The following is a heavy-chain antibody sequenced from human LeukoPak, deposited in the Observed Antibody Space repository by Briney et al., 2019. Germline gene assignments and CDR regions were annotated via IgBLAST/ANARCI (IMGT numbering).Heavy chain of an antibody. CDR3: AREAVGSSGYHPFDY. J-gene: IGHJ4*02. D-gene: IGHD3-22*01. CDR2: IFYIGST. V-gene: IGHV4-59*13. CDR1: GDSIINYY. Sequence: PSETLSLTCTVSGDSIINYYWSWIRQPPGKGLEWIGYIFYIGSTNYNPSLKSRVTISLDTSKSQFSLDLSSVTAADTAVYYCAREAVGSSGYHPFDYWGQGILVTVSS.